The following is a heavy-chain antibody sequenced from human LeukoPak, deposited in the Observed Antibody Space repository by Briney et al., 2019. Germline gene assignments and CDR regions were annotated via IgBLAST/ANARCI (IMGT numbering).Heavy chain of an antibody. J-gene: IGHJ5*02. Sequence: ASVKVSCKASGYTFSGYYVHWVRQAPGQGLEWMGWIDPNSGGTNYAQKFQGRVTMTRDTSINTAYMQVSGLGSDDTAMYYCARAREGSGTYNYNWFDPWGQGTLVTVSS. CDR2: IDPNSGGT. CDR3: ARAREGSGTYNYNWFDP. CDR1: GYTFSGYY. D-gene: IGHD3-10*01. V-gene: IGHV1-2*02.